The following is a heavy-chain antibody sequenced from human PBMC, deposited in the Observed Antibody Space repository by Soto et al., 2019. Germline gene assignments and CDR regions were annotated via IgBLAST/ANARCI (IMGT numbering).Heavy chain of an antibody. CDR3: ASTPAKESGLHNPAYYYGMDV. CDR2: IYYSGST. D-gene: IGHD4-4*01. J-gene: IGHJ6*02. V-gene: IGHV4-31*03. Sequence: SETLSLTCTVSGGSISSGGYYWSWIRQHPGKGLEWIGYIYYSGSTYYNPSLKSRVTISVDTSKNQFSLKLSSVTAPDTAVYYCASTPAKESGLHNPAYYYGMDVWGQGTTVTVSS. CDR1: GGSISSGGYY.